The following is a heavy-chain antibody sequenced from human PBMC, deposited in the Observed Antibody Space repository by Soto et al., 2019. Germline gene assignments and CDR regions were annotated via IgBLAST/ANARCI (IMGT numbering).Heavy chain of an antibody. V-gene: IGHV3-21*01. CDR3: AREHGARMDIVVVPAAKNFDY. Sequence: GGSLRLSCAASGFTFSSYSMNWVRQAPGKGLEWVSSISSSSSYIYYADSVKGRFTISRDNAKNSLYLQMNSLRAEDTAVYYCAREHGARMDIVVVPAAKNFDYCGQGTLVTVSS. CDR2: ISSSSSYI. CDR1: GFTFSSYS. D-gene: IGHD2-2*03. J-gene: IGHJ4*02.